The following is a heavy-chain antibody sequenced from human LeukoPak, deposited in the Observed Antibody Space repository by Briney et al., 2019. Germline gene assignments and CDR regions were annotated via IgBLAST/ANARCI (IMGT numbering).Heavy chain of an antibody. J-gene: IGHJ4*02. Sequence: GGSLRLSCAASGFTFSDYSMNWVRQAPGKGLEWISYTGIDSGNTNYADSVKGRFTISGDKAKNSLYLQMYSLRVEDTAVYYCARDYKYAFDNWGQGTLVTVSS. CDR1: GFTFSDYS. D-gene: IGHD5-24*01. V-gene: IGHV3-48*01. CDR2: TGIDSGNT. CDR3: ARDYKYAFDN.